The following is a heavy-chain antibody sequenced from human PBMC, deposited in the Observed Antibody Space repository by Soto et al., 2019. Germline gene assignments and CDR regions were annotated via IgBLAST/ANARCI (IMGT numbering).Heavy chain of an antibody. Sequence: GGSLRLSCAASGFTFSSYSMNWVRQAPGKGLEWVSYISSSSSTIYYADSVKGRFTISRDNAKNSLYLQMNSLRDEDTAVYYCPKQHPITMIVVVKVHDAVDIWGQGTMVTVSS. CDR1: GFTFSSYS. CDR2: ISSSSSTI. J-gene: IGHJ3*02. CDR3: PKQHPITMIVVVKVHDAVDI. D-gene: IGHD3-22*01. V-gene: IGHV3-48*02.